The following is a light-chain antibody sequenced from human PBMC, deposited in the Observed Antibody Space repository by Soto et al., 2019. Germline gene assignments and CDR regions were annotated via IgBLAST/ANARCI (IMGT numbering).Light chain of an antibody. Sequence: DIQMTQSPSSLSASVGDRVTITCRASQSISSYLNWYQQKPGKAPKLLIYAASSLQSGVPSRFSGSGSGTDLTLTISSLQPEDFATHYCQQSCSTPPWTFGQGTKVEIK. J-gene: IGKJ1*01. CDR1: QSISSY. CDR2: AAS. CDR3: QQSCSTPPWT. V-gene: IGKV1-39*01.